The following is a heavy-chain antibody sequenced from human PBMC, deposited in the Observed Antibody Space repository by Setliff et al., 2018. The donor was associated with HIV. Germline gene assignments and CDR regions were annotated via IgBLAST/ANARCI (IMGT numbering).Heavy chain of an antibody. D-gene: IGHD5-18*01. Sequence: GGSLRLSCTTSGFTFGDYVMTWVRQTPGRGLEWVGFIRSKAYGGTTEYAASVKGRFTISRDDSKSIAYLQISSLKAEDTAVYYCARAREDTALDSYWGQGTLVTVSS. CDR2: IRSKAYGGTT. J-gene: IGHJ4*02. V-gene: IGHV3-49*04. CDR3: ARAREDTALDSY. CDR1: GFTFGDYV.